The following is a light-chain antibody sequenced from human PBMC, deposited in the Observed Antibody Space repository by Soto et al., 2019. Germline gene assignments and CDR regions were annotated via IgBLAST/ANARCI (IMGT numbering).Light chain of an antibody. Sequence: QPASVSGSPGQSITISCTGTSSDVGSYNLVSWYQQHPGKAPKLMIYEVSKRPSGVSNRFSGSKSGNTASLTISGLQAEDEADYYCCSYAGSSTSAVFGGGTQLTVL. J-gene: IGLJ7*01. CDR1: SSDVGSYNL. CDR2: EVS. CDR3: CSYAGSSTSAV. V-gene: IGLV2-23*02.